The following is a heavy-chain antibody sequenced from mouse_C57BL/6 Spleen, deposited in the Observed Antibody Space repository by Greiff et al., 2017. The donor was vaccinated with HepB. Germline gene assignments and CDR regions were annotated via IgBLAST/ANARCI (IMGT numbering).Heavy chain of an antibody. Sequence: EVQVVESGGGLVQPGGSLKLSCAASGFTFSDYYMYWVRQTPEKRLEWVAYISNGGGSTYYPDTVKGRFTISRDNAKNTLYLQMSRLKSEDTAMYYCARRGHYYGSSYYAMDYWGQGTSVTVSS. D-gene: IGHD1-1*01. V-gene: IGHV5-12*01. CDR3: ARRGHYYGSSYYAMDY. J-gene: IGHJ4*01. CDR1: GFTFSDYY. CDR2: ISNGGGST.